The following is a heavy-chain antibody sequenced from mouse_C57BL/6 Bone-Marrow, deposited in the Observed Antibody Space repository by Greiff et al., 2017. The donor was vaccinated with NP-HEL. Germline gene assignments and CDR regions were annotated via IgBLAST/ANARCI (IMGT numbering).Heavy chain of an antibody. CDR1: GYAFTNYL. D-gene: IGHD2-4*01. V-gene: IGHV1-54*01. CDR2: INPGSGGT. CDR3: ASSVAIYYDYAEVDY. J-gene: IGHJ2*01. Sequence: QVQLQQSGAELVRPGTSVKVSCKASGYAFTNYLIEWVKQRPGQGLEWIGVINPGSGGTNYNEKFKGKATLTADKSSSTAYMQLSTLTSEDSAVSFCASSVAIYYDYAEVDYWGQGTTLTVSS.